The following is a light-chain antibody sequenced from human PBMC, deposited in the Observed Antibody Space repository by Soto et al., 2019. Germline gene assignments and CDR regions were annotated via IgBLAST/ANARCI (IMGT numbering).Light chain of an antibody. Sequence: QSVLTQPASVSGSPGHSITISCTGTSSHVGGYNYVSWYQQHPGKAPKLMIYDVSNRPSGVSNRFSGSKSGNTASLTISGLQAEDEADYYCSSYTSSSLYVFGTGTKVTVL. V-gene: IGLV2-14*01. J-gene: IGLJ1*01. CDR2: DVS. CDR3: SSYTSSSLYV. CDR1: SSHVGGYNY.